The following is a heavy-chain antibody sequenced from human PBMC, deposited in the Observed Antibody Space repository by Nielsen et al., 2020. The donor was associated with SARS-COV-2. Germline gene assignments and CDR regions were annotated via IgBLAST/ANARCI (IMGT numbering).Heavy chain of an antibody. CDR2: IYYSGST. V-gene: IGHV4-39*01. Sequence: SETLSLTCTVSGGSISSSSYSRGWIRQPPGKGLEWIGSIYYSGSTYYNPSLKSRVTISVDTSKNQFSLKLSSVTAADTAVYYCARKIRDPTFNSVGGFFDYWGQGTLVTVSS. J-gene: IGHJ4*02. CDR1: GGSISSSSYS. D-gene: IGHD1-26*01. CDR3: ARKIRDPTFNSVGGFFDY.